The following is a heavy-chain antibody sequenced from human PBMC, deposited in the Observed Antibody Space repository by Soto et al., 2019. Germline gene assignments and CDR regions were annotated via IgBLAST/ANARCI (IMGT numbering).Heavy chain of an antibody. CDR1: GYTFTSYA. CDR2: INAGNGNT. D-gene: IGHD2-15*01. J-gene: IGHJ5*02. CDR3: ARGSDIVVVVAATLGWFDP. V-gene: IGHV1-3*01. Sequence: QVQLVQSGAEVKKPGASVKVSCKASGYTFTSYAMHWVRQAPGQRLEWMGWINAGNGNTKYSQKFQGRVTITRDTSASTDYMELSSLRSEDTAVYYCARGSDIVVVVAATLGWFDPWGQGTLVTVSS.